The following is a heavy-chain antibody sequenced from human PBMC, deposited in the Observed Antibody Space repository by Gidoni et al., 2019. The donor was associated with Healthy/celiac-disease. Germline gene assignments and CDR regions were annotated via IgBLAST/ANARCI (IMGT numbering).Heavy chain of an antibody. CDR2: IWYDGSNK. V-gene: IGHV3-33*01. CDR1: GFTFSSYG. D-gene: IGHD2-2*01. CDR3: ARDRSVPAATNYYYYYYMDV. Sequence: QVQLVESGGGVVQPGRSLRLSCAASGFTFSSYGLPWVRQAPGKGLEWVAVIWYDGSNKYYADSVKGRFTISRDNSKNTLYLQMNSLRAEDTAVYYCARDRSVPAATNYYYYYYMDVWGKGTTVTVSS. J-gene: IGHJ6*03.